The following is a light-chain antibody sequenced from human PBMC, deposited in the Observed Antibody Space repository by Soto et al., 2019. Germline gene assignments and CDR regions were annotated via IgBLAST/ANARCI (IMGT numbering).Light chain of an antibody. CDR3: SSYAGSNNYV. V-gene: IGLV2-8*01. Sequence: QSALTQPPSASGSPGQSVTISCTGTRSYVGGYNYVSWYQQHPGKAPKLMIYEVSKRPSGVPDRFSGSKSGNTASLTVSGLQAEDEADYYCSSYAGSNNYVFGTGTKLTVL. CDR1: RSYVGGYNY. CDR2: EVS. J-gene: IGLJ1*01.